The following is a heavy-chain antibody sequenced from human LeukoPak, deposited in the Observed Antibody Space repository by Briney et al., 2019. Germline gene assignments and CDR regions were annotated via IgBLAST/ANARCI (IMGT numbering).Heavy chain of an antibody. D-gene: IGHD3-22*01. CDR3: ARGPTRHYYYDSSGYPEYPYYFDY. CDR1: GGSFSGYY. Sequence: PSETLSLTCAVYGGSFSGYYWSWIRQPPGKGLEWIGEINHSGSTNYNPSLKSRVTISVDTSKNQFSLKLSSVTAADTAVYYCARGPTRHYYYDSSGYPEYPYYFDYWGQGTLVTVSS. V-gene: IGHV4-34*01. J-gene: IGHJ4*02. CDR2: INHSGST.